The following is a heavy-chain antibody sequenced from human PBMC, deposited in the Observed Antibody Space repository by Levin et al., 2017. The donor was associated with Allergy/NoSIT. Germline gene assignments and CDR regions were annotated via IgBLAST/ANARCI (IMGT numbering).Heavy chain of an antibody. D-gene: IGHD5-12*01. V-gene: IGHV3-7*04. CDR2: IKQDGSEK. J-gene: IGHJ4*02. CDR3: ARGGYSGYDINLLVY. CDR1: GFTFSSYW. Sequence: GESLKISCAASGFTFSSYWMSWVRQAPGKGLEWVANIKQDGSEKYYVDSVKGRFTISRDNAKNSLYLQMNSLRAEDTAVYYCARGGYSGYDINLLVYWGQGTLVTVSS.